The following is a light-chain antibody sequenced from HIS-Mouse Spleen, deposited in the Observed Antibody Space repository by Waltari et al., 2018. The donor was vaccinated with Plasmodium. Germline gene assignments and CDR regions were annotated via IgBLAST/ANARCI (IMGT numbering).Light chain of an antibody. CDR2: GKN. CDR1: SRISYY. V-gene: IGLV3-19*01. J-gene: IGLJ2*01. Sequence: SSELTQDPAVSVALGQTVRITCQGYSRISYYASWYQQKQGQAPVLVIYGKNNRPSGIPDRFSGSSSGNTASLTITGAQAEDEADYYCNSRDSSGNHVVFGGGTKLTVL. CDR3: NSRDSSGNHVV.